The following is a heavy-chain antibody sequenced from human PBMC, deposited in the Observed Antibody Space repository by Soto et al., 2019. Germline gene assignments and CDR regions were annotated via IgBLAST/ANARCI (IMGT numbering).Heavy chain of an antibody. CDR3: ARSHVGGRLAYFDY. Sequence: SVKVSCKXSGGTFSSYAISWVRQAPGQGLEWMGGIIPIFGTANYAQKFQGRVTITADKSTSTAYMELSSLRSEDTAVYYCARSHVGGRLAYFDYWGQGTLVTVSS. D-gene: IGHD1-26*01. J-gene: IGHJ4*02. V-gene: IGHV1-69*06. CDR1: GGTFSSYA. CDR2: IIPIFGTA.